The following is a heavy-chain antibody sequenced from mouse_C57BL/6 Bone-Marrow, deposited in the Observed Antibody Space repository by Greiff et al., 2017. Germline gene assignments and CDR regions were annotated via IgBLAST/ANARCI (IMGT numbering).Heavy chain of an antibody. CDR2: INPNNGGT. V-gene: IGHV1-26*01. Sequence: EVQLQQSGPELVKPGASVKISCKASGYTFTDYYMNWVKQSHGKSLEWIGDINPNNGGTSYNQKFKGKDTLTVDKSSSTAYMELRSLTSEDSAVYYCARSSYAMDYWGQGTSVTGSS. CDR1: GYTFTDYY. J-gene: IGHJ4*01. CDR3: ARSSYAMDY.